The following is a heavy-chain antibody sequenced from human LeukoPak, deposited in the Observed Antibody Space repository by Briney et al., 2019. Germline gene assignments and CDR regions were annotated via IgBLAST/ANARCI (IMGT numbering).Heavy chain of an antibody. CDR1: GFTFSSFG. CDR3: AKDLGSGSFHLNAFDS. D-gene: IGHD3-10*01. V-gene: IGHV3-30*18. Sequence: GRSLRLSCAASGFTFSSFGMNWVRQAPGKGLEWVALISYDGNNKYYPDSVKGRFTISRDNSKNTLYLQMNSLRADDTAVYYCAKDLGSGSFHLNAFDSWGQGRMVSVSS. J-gene: IGHJ4*02. CDR2: ISYDGNNK.